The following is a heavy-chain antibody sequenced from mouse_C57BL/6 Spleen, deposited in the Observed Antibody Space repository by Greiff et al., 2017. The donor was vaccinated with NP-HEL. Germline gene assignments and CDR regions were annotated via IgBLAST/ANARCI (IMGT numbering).Heavy chain of an antibody. D-gene: IGHD1-1*01. J-gene: IGHJ1*03. CDR1: GYSFTDYN. Sequence: VQLKESGAELVKPGASVKISCKASGYSFTDYNMNWVKQSNGKSLEWIGVINPNYGTTSYNQKFKGKATLTVDQSSSTAYMQLNSLTSEDSAVYYCASYYGSSFWYFDVWGTGTTVTVSS. CDR3: ASYYGSSFWYFDV. CDR2: INPNYGTT. V-gene: IGHV1-39*01.